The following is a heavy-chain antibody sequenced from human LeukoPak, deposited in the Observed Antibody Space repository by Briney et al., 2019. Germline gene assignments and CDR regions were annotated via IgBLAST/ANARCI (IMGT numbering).Heavy chain of an antibody. V-gene: IGHV4-59*01. CDR3: AIAMNSYDGSGYTYDY. CDR2: IYYSGST. D-gene: IGHD3-22*01. Sequence: PSETLSLTCTVSGVAISSYYWSWIRQPPGKGLEWVGYIYYSGSTNYNPSLKSRVTISVDTTKNQFSLKLSSVTAAHTAVYYCAIAMNSYDGSGYTYDYWGQGTLVTVSS. CDR1: GVAISSYY. J-gene: IGHJ4*02.